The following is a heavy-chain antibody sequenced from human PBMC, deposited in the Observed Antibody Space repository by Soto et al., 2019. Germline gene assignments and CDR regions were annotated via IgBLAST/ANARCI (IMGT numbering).Heavy chain of an antibody. D-gene: IGHD4-4*01. V-gene: IGHV4-34*01. J-gene: IGHJ4*02. Sequence: SETLSLTCAVYGGSFSGYYWSWIRQPPGKGLEWIGEIYYSGSTNYNPSLKSRVTISVDTSKNQFSLKLSSVTAADTAVYYCARSGDYSNYCDYWGQGTLVTVSS. CDR1: GGSFSGYY. CDR3: ARSGDYSNYCDY. CDR2: IYYSGST.